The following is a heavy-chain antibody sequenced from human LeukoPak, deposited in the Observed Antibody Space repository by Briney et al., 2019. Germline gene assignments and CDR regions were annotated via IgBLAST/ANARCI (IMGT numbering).Heavy chain of an antibody. CDR3: ARSSDFWSGYSDY. D-gene: IGHD3-3*01. CDR2: ISAYNGNT. CDR1: GYTFTNYG. J-gene: IGHJ4*02. V-gene: IGHV1-18*01. Sequence: ASVKVSCKTSGYTFTNYGISWVRQAPGQGLEWMGWISAYNGNTNYTQNLQGRVTMTTDTSTSTAYMELRSLRSDDTAMYYCARSSDFWSGYSDYWGQGTLVTVSS.